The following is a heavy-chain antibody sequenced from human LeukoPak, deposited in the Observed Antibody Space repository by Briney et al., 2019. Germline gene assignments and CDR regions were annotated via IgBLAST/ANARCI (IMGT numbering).Heavy chain of an antibody. CDR2: IIPIFGTA. Sequence: EASVKVSCKASGGTFSSYAISWVRQARGQGLEWMGGIIPIFGTANYAQKFQGRVTITTDESTSTAYMELSSLRSEDTAVYYRARSTVSRLMYYYYYYYMDVWGKGTTVTVSS. CDR1: GGTFSSYA. D-gene: IGHD3-10*02. V-gene: IGHV1-69*05. J-gene: IGHJ6*03. CDR3: ARSTVSRLMYYYYYYYMDV.